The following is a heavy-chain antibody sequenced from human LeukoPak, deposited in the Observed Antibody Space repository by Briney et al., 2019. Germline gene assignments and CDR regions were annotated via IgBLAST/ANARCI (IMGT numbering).Heavy chain of an antibody. J-gene: IGHJ4*02. V-gene: IGHV1-18*01. Sequence: ASVKVSCKASGYTFTSYGISWVRRAPGQGLEWMGWISAYNGNTNYAQKLQGRVTMTTDTSTSTAYMELRSLRSDDTAVYYCARDGLWFGEPTFDYWGQGTLVTVSS. D-gene: IGHD3-10*01. CDR1: GYTFTSYG. CDR3: ARDGLWFGEPTFDY. CDR2: ISAYNGNT.